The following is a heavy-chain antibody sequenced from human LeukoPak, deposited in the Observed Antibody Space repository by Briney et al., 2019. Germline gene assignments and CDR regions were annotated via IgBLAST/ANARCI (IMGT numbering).Heavy chain of an antibody. CDR1: GYRFTSQY. J-gene: IGHJ4*02. V-gene: IGHV1-46*01. CDR3: ARGSSMISIDW. D-gene: IGHD3-16*01. Sequence: ASVKVSCKASGYRFTSQYMHWVRQAPGQGLEWMGVINPNSGSTSYAQKFQGRVTMTRDTSTSTVHVELSGLTSEDTAVFYCARGSSMISIDWWGQGTLVTVSS. CDR2: INPNSGST.